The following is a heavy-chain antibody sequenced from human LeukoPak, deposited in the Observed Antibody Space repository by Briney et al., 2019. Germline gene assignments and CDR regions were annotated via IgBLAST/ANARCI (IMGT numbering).Heavy chain of an antibody. J-gene: IGHJ4*02. CDR3: ARGTDIRGYYFDY. D-gene: IGHD3-10*01. CDR2: INHRGST. V-gene: IGHV4-34*01. CDR1: GGSFSGYY. Sequence: SETLSLTCAVYGGSFSGYYWSWIRQPPGKGLEWIGEINHRGSTNYNPSLKSRVTISVDTSKNQFSLKLSSVTAADTAVYYCARGTDIRGYYFDYWGQGTLVTVSS.